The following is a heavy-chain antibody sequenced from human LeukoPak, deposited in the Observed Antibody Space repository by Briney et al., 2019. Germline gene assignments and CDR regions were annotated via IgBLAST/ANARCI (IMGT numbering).Heavy chain of an antibody. Sequence: GVLRLSCTASGFTFGDYAMTWVRQAPGKGLEWVGFIRSKVYGGTPEYAASVKGRFTISRDDSKGIAYLQMNSLKTEDTAMYYCTRDQTPYYWGQGTLVTASS. V-gene: IGHV3-49*04. CDR1: GFTFGDYA. J-gene: IGHJ4*02. CDR3: TRDQTPYY. CDR2: IRSKVYGGTP.